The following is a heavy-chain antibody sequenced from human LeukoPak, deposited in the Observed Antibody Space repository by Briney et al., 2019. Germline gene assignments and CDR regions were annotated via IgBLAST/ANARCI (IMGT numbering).Heavy chain of an antibody. CDR3: ARDGGVWFGESFFDY. V-gene: IGHV3-66*01. D-gene: IGHD3-10*01. CDR1: GFTVSSNY. Sequence: GGSLRLSCAASGFTVSSNYMSWVRQAPGKGLEWVSVIYSGGSTYYADSVKGRFTISRDNSKNTLYLQMNSLRAEDTAVYYCARDGGVWFGESFFDYWGQGTLVTVSS. J-gene: IGHJ4*02. CDR2: IYSGGST.